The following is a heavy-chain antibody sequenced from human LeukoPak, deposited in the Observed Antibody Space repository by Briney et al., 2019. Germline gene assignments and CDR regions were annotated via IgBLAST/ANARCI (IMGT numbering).Heavy chain of an antibody. Sequence: SETLSLTCTVSGGSISSYYWSWIRQPAGKGLEWIGRIYTSGSTNYSPSLKSRVTMSVDTSKNQFSLKLSSVTAADTAVYYCALGGQLVRDDAFDIWGQGTMVTVSS. J-gene: IGHJ3*02. D-gene: IGHD6-6*01. V-gene: IGHV4-4*07. CDR3: ALGGQLVRDDAFDI. CDR1: GGSISSYY. CDR2: IYTSGST.